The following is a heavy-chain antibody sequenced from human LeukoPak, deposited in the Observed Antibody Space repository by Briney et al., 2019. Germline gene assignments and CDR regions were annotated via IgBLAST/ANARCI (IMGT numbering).Heavy chain of an antibody. J-gene: IGHJ4*02. CDR2: IQNDGNNK. V-gene: IGHV3-30*02. Sequence: GGSLRLSFAASGFTFSSNGMHWFRQAPGKGLECVAFIQNDGNNKKYADSVKGRFTISRDNSKNTLYLQMNSLRAEDTAVYYCARDWGTSSLYLVNWRQGTLVTVSS. D-gene: IGHD6-6*01. CDR1: GFTFSSNG. CDR3: ARDWGTSSLYLVN.